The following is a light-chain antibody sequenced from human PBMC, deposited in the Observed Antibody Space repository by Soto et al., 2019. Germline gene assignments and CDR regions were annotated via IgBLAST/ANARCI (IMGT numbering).Light chain of an antibody. CDR1: SSNIGAGYD. V-gene: IGLV1-40*01. J-gene: IGLJ3*02. Sequence: QSVLTQPPSVSGAPGQRVTISCTGSSSNIGAGYDVHWYQPLPGTAPKLLIYGNSNRPSGVPDRFSGSKSGTSASLAITGLQAEDESDYYSQSYDSSLSALFGGGTKLTVL. CDR2: GNS. CDR3: QSYDSSLSAL.